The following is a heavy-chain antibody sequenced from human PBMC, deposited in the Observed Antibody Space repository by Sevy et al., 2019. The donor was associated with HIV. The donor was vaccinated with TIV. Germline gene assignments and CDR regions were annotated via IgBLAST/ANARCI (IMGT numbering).Heavy chain of an antibody. J-gene: IGHJ4*02. D-gene: IGHD3-9*01. CDR3: AKSFYDILTGYYDY. CDR1: GFPFNDYA. CDR2: INWNADNI. V-gene: IGHV3-9*01. Sequence: LSLTCAASGFPFNDYAMHWVRQTPGKGLEWVSGINWNADNIVYADSVKGRFTISRDNAKNSLYLQMNSLRPEDTALYYCAKSFYDILTGYYDYWGRGTLVTVSS.